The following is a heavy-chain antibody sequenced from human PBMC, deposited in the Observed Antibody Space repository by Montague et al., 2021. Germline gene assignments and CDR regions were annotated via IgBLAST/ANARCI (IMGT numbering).Heavy chain of an antibody. D-gene: IGHD2-15*01. V-gene: IGHV4-39*01. J-gene: IGHJ5*02. CDR3: ARSLYCRGGSCYSGFDP. CDR2: IYYNGTT. Sequence: SETLSLTCTVSGCSISSSSYYWGWIRQPPGKGLEFIGVIYYNGTTYHNPSLRIRVPVSMYTSKNQFSLTLSSVTAAATAVYYCARSLYCRGGSCYSGFDPWGQGTLVTASS. CDR1: GCSISSSSYY.